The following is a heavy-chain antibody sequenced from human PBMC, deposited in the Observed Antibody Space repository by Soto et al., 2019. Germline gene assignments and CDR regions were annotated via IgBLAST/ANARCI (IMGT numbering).Heavy chain of an antibody. CDR3: ARDKTKYQPRVFDY. J-gene: IGHJ4*02. D-gene: IGHD2-2*01. CDR2: INAGNGNT. Sequence: ASVKVSCKASGYTFTSYAMHWVRQAPGQRLEWMGWINAGNGNTKYSQKFQGRVTITRDTSASTAYMELSSLRSEDTAVYYCARDKTKYQPRVFDYWGQGTLVTVS. V-gene: IGHV1-3*01. CDR1: GYTFTSYA.